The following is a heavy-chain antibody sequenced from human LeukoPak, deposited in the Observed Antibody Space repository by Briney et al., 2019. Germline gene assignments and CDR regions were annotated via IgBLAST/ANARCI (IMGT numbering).Heavy chain of an antibody. J-gene: IGHJ4*02. CDR3: TRDPRRLDY. CDR2: ISPSGTDI. CDR1: GGSISSSSYY. V-gene: IGHV3-11*01. Sequence: LSLTCTVSGGSISSSSYYWGWIRQAPGKGLESLSYISPSGTDISYADSVKGRFTIFRDNAKNSLYLQMNSLRAEDTAVYYCTRDPRRLDYWGQGTLVTVSS.